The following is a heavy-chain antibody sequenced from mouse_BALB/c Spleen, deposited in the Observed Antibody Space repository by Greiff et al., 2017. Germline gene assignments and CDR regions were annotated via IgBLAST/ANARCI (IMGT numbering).Heavy chain of an antibody. CDR1: GYSITSDYA. Sequence: EVQLQESGPGLVKPSQSLSLTCTVTGYSITSDYAWNWIRQFPGNKLEWMGYMSYSGSTSYNPSLKSRISITRDTSKNQFFLQLNSVTTEDTATYYCARWLLRYFDVWGAGTTVTVSS. J-gene: IGHJ1*01. CDR3: ARWLLRYFDV. CDR2: MSYSGST. V-gene: IGHV3-2*02. D-gene: IGHD2-3*01.